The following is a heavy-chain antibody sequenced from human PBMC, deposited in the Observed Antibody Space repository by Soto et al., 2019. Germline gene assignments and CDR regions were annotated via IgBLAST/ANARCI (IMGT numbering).Heavy chain of an antibody. V-gene: IGHV3-21*01. CDR2: ISSSSSYI. Sequence: VGSLRLSCAASGFTFSSYSMNWVRQAPGKGLEWVSSISSSSSYIYYADSVKGRFTISRDNAKNSLYLQMNSLRAEDTTVYYCAREEGAARSDYWGQGTQVTVSS. J-gene: IGHJ4*02. CDR3: AREEGAARSDY. CDR1: GFTFSSYS. D-gene: IGHD6-6*01.